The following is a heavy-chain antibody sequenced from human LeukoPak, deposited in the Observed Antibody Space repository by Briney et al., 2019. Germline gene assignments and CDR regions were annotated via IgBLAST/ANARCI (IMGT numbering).Heavy chain of an antibody. D-gene: IGHD5-12*01. J-gene: IGHJ4*02. V-gene: IGHV1-46*01. CDR1: GYTLTSYY. CDR3: ARDLSGYDPY. Sequence: ASVTVSCKASGYTLTSYYIHWVRQAPGQSLEWMGIINPSGGSTSYAQKFQGRVTMTRDTSTSTVYMELSSLRSEDTAVYYCARDLSGYDPYWGQGTLVTVSS. CDR2: INPSGGST.